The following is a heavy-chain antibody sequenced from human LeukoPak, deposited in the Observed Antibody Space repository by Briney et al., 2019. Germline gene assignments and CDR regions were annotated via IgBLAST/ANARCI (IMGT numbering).Heavy chain of an antibody. CDR1: GFTFSNYN. V-gene: IGHV3-48*01. J-gene: IGHJ4*02. CDR2: ISSSSSTR. CDR3: ARVGGRSYFDY. D-gene: IGHD6-19*01. Sequence: GGSLRLSCAASGFTFSNYNMNWVRQAPGKGLEWVSYISSSSSTRHYADSVKGRFTISRDNSKNTLYLQMNSLRAEDTAVYYCARVGGRSYFDYWGQGTLVTVSS.